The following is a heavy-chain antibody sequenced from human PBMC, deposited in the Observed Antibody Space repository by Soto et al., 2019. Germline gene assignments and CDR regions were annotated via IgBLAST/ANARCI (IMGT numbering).Heavy chain of an antibody. D-gene: IGHD2-21*01. V-gene: IGHV3-23*01. CDR1: GFTFSSFA. J-gene: IGHJ4*02. Sequence: GGSLRLSCAASGFTFSSFAMSWVRQAPGKGLEWVSTISAGGDNTYYADSVEGRFTISRDISTNTLYLQMNSLRAEDTAVYYCAKDRLNCGGDCYTFGYWGQGTLVTVSS. CDR3: AKDRLNCGGDCYTFGY. CDR2: ISAGGDNT.